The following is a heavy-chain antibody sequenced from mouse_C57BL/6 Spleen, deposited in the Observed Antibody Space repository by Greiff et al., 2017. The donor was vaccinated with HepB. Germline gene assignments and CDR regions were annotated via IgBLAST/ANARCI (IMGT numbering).Heavy chain of an antibody. Sequence: VKLQESGAELARPGASVKLSCKASGYTFTSYGISWVKQRTGQGLEWIGEIYPRRGNTYYNEKFKGKATLTADKSSSTAYMELRSLTSEASAVYFCARFYDYDPFAYWGQGTLVTVSA. J-gene: IGHJ3*01. CDR2: IYPRRGNT. CDR3: ARFYDYDPFAY. CDR1: GYTFTSYG. D-gene: IGHD2-4*01. V-gene: IGHV1-81*01.